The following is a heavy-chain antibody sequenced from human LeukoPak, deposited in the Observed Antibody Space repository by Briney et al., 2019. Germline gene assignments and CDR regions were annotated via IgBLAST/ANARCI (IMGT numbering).Heavy chain of an antibody. V-gene: IGHV1-2*04. CDR3: ARDLGVYYYDSSGYSYYYGMDV. CDR1: GYTFTGYY. J-gene: IGHJ6*02. Sequence: ASVKVSCKASGYTFTGYYMHWVRQAPGQGLEWMGWINPNSGGTNYAQKFQGWVTMTRDTSISTAYMELSRLRSDDTAVYYCARDLGVYYYDSSGYSYYYGMDVWGQGTTVTVSS. D-gene: IGHD3-22*01. CDR2: INPNSGGT.